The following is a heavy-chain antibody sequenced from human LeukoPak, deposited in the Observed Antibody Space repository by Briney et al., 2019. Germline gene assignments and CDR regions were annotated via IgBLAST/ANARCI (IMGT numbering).Heavy chain of an antibody. CDR3: ATDFRGLRRTTYDY. V-gene: IGHV1-24*01. CDR2: FDPKHGET. Sequence: GASVKVSGKVSGYTLTQLSVHWGRQAPGQRLKWMGGFDPKHGETVYAQEFQRRGTVTADTSTNTAYMELSRLRSEDTGVYYCATDFRGLRRTTYDYWGQGTLVTVSS. J-gene: IGHJ4*02. D-gene: IGHD1-7*01. CDR1: GYTLTQLS.